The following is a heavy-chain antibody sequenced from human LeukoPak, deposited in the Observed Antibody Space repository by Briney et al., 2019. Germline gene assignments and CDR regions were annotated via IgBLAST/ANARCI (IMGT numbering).Heavy chain of an antibody. CDR1: GGSISSSSYY. Sequence: SETLSLTCTVSGGSISSSSYYWGWIRQPPGKGLEWIGSIYYSGSTYYNPSLKSRVTISVDTSKNQFSLKLSSVTAADTAVYYCARPDYYDSSGSYYMDVWGKGTTVTVSS. CDR3: ARPDYYDSSGSYYMDV. D-gene: IGHD3-22*01. CDR2: IYYSGST. V-gene: IGHV4-39*01. J-gene: IGHJ6*03.